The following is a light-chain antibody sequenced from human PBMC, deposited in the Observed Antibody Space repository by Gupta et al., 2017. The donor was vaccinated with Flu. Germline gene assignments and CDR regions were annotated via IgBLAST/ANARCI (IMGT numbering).Light chain of an antibody. J-gene: IGKJ2*01. Sequence: DIVVIQSSDSLALSLGERATINCQSSQSVLYSVNNKEHLAWYQVKPGQPPKLLIYWASTRVSGVPDRFSGSGSGTDFTLTINSLQAEDVAIYYCHQYYKTPHTFGQGTKLEIK. CDR2: WAS. V-gene: IGKV4-1*01. CDR1: QSVLYSVNNKEH. CDR3: HQYYKTPHT.